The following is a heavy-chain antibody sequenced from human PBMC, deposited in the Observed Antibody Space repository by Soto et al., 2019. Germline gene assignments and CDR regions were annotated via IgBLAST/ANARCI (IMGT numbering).Heavy chain of an antibody. V-gene: IGHV1-69*02. Sequence: ASVKVSCKASGGTFSSYTISWVRQAPGQGLEWMGRIIPILGIANYAQKFQGRVTITADKSTSTAYMELSSLRSEDTAGYYCASPLVVVPAAYYYYGMDVWGQGTTVTVSS. CDR2: IIPILGIA. CDR1: GGTFSSYT. D-gene: IGHD2-2*01. CDR3: ASPLVVVPAAYYYYGMDV. J-gene: IGHJ6*02.